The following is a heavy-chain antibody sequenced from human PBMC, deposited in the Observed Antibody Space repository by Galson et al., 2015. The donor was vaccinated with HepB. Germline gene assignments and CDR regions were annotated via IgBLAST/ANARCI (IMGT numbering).Heavy chain of an antibody. CDR2: IWYDGSNK. CDR1: GFTFSSYG. J-gene: IGHJ2*01. D-gene: IGHD6-13*01. V-gene: IGHV3-33*08. CDR3: ARVHDQVAAAGNEDWYFDL. Sequence: SLRLSCAASGFTFSSYGMHWVRQAPGKGLEWVAVIWYDGSNKYYADSVKGRFTISRDNSKNTLYLRMNSLRAEDTAVYYCARVHDQVAAAGNEDWYFDLWGRGTLVTVSS.